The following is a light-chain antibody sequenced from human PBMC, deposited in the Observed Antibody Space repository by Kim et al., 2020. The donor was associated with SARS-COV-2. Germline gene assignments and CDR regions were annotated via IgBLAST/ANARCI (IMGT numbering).Light chain of an antibody. CDR3: QQYGSSPQT. Sequence: EIVLTQSPGTLSLSPGERATFSCRASQSVSGSYSAWYQQKPGQAPRLLIYDASTRATGIPDRFSGSGSGTDFTLTINRLEPEDFAVYYCQQYGSSPQTFGQGTKVDIK. J-gene: IGKJ1*01. CDR1: QSVSGSY. CDR2: DAS. V-gene: IGKV3-20*01.